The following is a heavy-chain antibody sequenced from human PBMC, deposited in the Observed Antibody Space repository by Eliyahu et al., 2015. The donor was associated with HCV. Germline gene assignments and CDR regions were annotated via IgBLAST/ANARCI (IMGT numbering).Heavy chain of an antibody. Sequence: QVQLVESGGGVVQPGRSLRLSCAASGFTFSSYGMHWVRQAPGKGLEWVAVIWYDGSNKYYADSVKGRFTISRDNSKNTLYLQMNSLRAEDTAVYYCARDHDYGDYAEGWFDPWGQGTLVTVSS. V-gene: IGHV3-33*01. J-gene: IGHJ5*02. CDR2: IWYDGSNK. D-gene: IGHD4-17*01. CDR3: ARDHDYGDYAEGWFDP. CDR1: GFTFSSYG.